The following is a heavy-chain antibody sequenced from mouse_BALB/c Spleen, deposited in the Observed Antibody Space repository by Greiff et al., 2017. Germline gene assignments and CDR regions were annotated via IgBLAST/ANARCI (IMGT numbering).Heavy chain of an antibody. V-gene: IGHV1-7*01. CDR3: ARGGSTMITPFAY. D-gene: IGHD2-4*01. Sequence: VQLQQSGAELAKPGASVKMSCKASGYTFTSYWMHWVKQRPGQGLEWIGYINPSTGYTEYNQKFKDKATLTADKSSSTAYMQLSSLTSEDSAVYYCARGGSTMITPFAYWGQGTLVTVSA. CDR1: GYTFTSYW. CDR2: INPSTGYT. J-gene: IGHJ3*01.